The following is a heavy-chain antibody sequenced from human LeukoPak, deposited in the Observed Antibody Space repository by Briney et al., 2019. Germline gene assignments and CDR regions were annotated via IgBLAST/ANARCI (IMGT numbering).Heavy chain of an antibody. Sequence: GGSLRLSCAASGFTFSSYAMHWVRQAPGKGLEWVAVISYGGSNKYYADSVKGRFTISRDNSKNTLYLQMNSLRAEDTAVYYCAKSLSSGYPFDYWGQGTLVTVSS. CDR2: ISYGGSNK. J-gene: IGHJ4*02. CDR1: GFTFSSYA. V-gene: IGHV3-30*04. CDR3: AKSLSSGYPFDY. D-gene: IGHD3-22*01.